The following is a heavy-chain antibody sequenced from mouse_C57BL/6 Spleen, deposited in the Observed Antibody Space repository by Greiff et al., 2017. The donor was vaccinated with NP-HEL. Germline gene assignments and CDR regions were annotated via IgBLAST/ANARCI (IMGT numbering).Heavy chain of an antibody. CDR3: ARDRYYGSSYETGFAY. CDR1: GYSITSGYD. D-gene: IGHD1-1*01. V-gene: IGHV3-1*01. CDR2: ISYSGST. J-gene: IGHJ3*01. Sequence: VQLQQSGPGMVKPSQSLSLTCTVTGYSITSGYDWHWIRHFPGNKLEWMGYISYSGSTNYNPSLKSRISITHDTSKNHFFLKLNSVTTEDTATYYCARDRYYGSSYETGFAYWGQGTLVTVSA.